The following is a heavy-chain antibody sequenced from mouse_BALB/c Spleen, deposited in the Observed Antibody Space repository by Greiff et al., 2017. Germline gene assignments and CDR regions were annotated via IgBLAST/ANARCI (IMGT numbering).Heavy chain of an antibody. CDR2: IDPANGNT. J-gene: IGHJ2*01. Sequence: VHVKQSGAELVKPGASVKLSCTASGFNIKDTYMHWVKQRPEQGLEWIGRIDPANGNTKYDPKFPGKATITADTTSKTAYLQLSSLTSEDTAVYYCALTTADYFDYWGKGTTLTVSS. D-gene: IGHD1-2*01. V-gene: IGHV14-3*02. CDR1: GFNIKDTY. CDR3: ALTTADYFDY.